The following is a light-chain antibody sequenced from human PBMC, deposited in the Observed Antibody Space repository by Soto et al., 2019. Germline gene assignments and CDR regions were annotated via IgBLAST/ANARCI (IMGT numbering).Light chain of an antibody. CDR3: CSYAGSYTYV. V-gene: IGLV2-11*01. CDR2: DVS. CDR1: SIDVGGYNY. J-gene: IGLJ1*01. Sequence: LTQPRSVSGSPGQSVTISCTGTSIDVGGYNYVSWYQQHPGKAPKLMIYDVSKRPSGVPDRFSGSKSGNTASLTISGLQAEDEADYYCCSYAGSYTYVFGTGTKVTVL.